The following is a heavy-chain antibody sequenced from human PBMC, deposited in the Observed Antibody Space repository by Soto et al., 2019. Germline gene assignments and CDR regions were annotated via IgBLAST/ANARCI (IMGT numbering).Heavy chain of an antibody. CDR1: GLNFSRHA. CDR3: AKKPNGFDA. J-gene: IGHJ5*02. CDR2: ICESSSST. Sequence: EVQLLESGGGLVQPGGSLRLSCAASGLNFSRHAMAWVRQAPGKGLEWLSSICESSSSTYYADSVKGRFTISKDNSKNMLYLQMNSLRAEDTAVYYCAKKPNGFDAWGQGTLVTVSS. V-gene: IGHV3-23*01.